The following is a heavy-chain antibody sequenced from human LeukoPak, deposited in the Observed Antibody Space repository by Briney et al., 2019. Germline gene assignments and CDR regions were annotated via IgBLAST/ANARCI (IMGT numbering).Heavy chain of an antibody. V-gene: IGHV3-74*01. CDR3: VRAEVRRGSGDY. CDR1: GFTFSDFW. D-gene: IGHD3-10*01. J-gene: IGHJ4*01. Sequence: GGSLRLSCAASGFTFSDFWMHWVRQAPGKGLVWVSRINSGGTVTNYADSVKGRLTISRDNAKNTLYLQMNSLRAEDTAVYYCVRAEVRRGSGDYWGLGTLVTVSS. CDR2: INSGGTVT.